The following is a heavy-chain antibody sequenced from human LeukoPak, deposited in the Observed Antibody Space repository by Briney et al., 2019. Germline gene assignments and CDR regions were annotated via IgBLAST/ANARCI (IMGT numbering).Heavy chain of an antibody. V-gene: IGHV3-23*01. J-gene: IGHJ6*02. CDR1: GFTFSSYA. Sequence: GGSLRLSCAAPGFTFSSYAMSWVRQAPGKGLEWVSAISGSGGSTYYADSVKGRFTISRDNSKNTLYLQMNSLRAEDTAVYYCAKIPGMGEKDGMDVWGQGTTVTVSS. CDR3: AKIPGMGEKDGMDV. CDR2: ISGSGGST. D-gene: IGHD1-26*01.